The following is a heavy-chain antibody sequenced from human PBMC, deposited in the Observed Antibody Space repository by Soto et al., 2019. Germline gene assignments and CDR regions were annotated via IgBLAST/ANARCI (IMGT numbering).Heavy chain of an antibody. J-gene: IGHJ6*02. Sequence: QVQLEQSAPEVKKPGASVKVSCKASGYTFTTYGISWVRQAPGQGLEWMGWINTHNGNTNYAQNFQGRVIMTADTSTSTAYVELRSLRSDDTAVYYCTREGSAPYYYYGMDAWGQGTTVTVSS. CDR2: INTHNGNT. D-gene: IGHD3-10*01. CDR3: TREGSAPYYYYGMDA. V-gene: IGHV1-18*01. CDR1: GYTFTTYG.